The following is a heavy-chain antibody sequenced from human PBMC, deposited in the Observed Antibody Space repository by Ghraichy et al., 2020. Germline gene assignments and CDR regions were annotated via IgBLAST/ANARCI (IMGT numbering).Heavy chain of an antibody. D-gene: IGHD5-24*01. CDR2: IYSGGST. Sequence: GESLNISCAASGFTVSSNYMSWVRQAPGKGLEWVSVIYSGGSTYYADSVKGRFTISRHNSKNTLYLQMNSLRAEDTAVYYCARDRERWLEFAYWGQGTLVTVSS. V-gene: IGHV3-53*04. CDR3: ARDRERWLEFAY. J-gene: IGHJ4*02. CDR1: GFTVSSNY.